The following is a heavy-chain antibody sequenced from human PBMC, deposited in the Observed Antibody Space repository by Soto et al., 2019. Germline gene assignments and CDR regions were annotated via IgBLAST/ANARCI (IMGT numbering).Heavy chain of an antibody. J-gene: IGHJ4*02. D-gene: IGHD5-12*01. V-gene: IGHV4-4*02. CDR2: IYHSGST. CDR3: ARDSGRRDGYNDLDY. CDR1: GGSISSSNW. Sequence: SETLSLTCAVSGGSISSSNWWSWVRQPPGKGLEWIGEIYHSGSTNYNPSLKSRVTISVDKSKNQFSLKLSSVTAADTAVYYCARDSGRRDGYNDLDYWGQGTLVTVSS.